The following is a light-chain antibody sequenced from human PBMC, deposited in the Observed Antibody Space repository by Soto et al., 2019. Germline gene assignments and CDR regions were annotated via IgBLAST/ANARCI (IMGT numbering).Light chain of an antibody. CDR1: SSDVGDYNY. J-gene: IGLJ1*01. CDR2: DVS. Sequence: QSALTQPRSVSGSPGRSVTISCTGTSSDVGDYNYVSWYQQHPGKAPKLMIYDVSKRPSGVPDRFSGSKSGNTASLTISGLQAEDEADYYCCSYAGTYSLYVFGTGTKVTVL. V-gene: IGLV2-11*01. CDR3: CSYAGTYSLYV.